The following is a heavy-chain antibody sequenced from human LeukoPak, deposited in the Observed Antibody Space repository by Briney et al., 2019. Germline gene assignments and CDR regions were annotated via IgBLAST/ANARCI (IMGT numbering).Heavy chain of an antibody. V-gene: IGHV4-59*08. Sequence: SDTLSLTCTVSGASMNNYYWSWIRQSLEKGLEWLGFVFSRGTTNLNPSFKSRLIMSIDTSKNQFSLRLSSVTAADTAVYFCARSWAAKWELPGQFDSWGQGRLVSVSS. CDR1: GASMNNYY. J-gene: IGHJ4*02. CDR2: VFSRGTT. CDR3: ARSWAAKWELPGQFDS. D-gene: IGHD1-26*01.